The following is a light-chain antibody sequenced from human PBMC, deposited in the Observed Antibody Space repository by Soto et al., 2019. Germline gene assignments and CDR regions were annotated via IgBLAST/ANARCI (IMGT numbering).Light chain of an antibody. CDR3: QQSYNTPRT. J-gene: IGKJ1*01. CDR1: QTIGNY. Sequence: DIQMTQAPSSLPASVGDRVTITCRASQTIGNYLNWYQQRPGKAPNLLISAASTLQSGVLSRFSGSGSGTDFTLTITSLQPEDFATYYCQQSYNTPRTFGQGTKVEIK. CDR2: AAS. V-gene: IGKV1-39*01.